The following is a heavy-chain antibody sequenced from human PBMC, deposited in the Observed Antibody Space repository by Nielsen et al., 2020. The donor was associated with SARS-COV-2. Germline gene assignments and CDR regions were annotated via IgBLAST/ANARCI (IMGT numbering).Heavy chain of an antibody. CDR2: INHSGST. J-gene: IGHJ6*02. CDR1: GGSFSGYY. CDR3: ARVQQLGALYYYYGMDV. Sequence: SETLSLTYAVYGGSFSGYYWSWIRQPPGKGLEWIEEINHSGSTNYNPSLKSRVTISVDTSKNQFSLKLSSVTAADTAVYYCARVQQLGALYYYYGMDVWGQGTTVTVSS. D-gene: IGHD6-13*01. V-gene: IGHV4-34*01.